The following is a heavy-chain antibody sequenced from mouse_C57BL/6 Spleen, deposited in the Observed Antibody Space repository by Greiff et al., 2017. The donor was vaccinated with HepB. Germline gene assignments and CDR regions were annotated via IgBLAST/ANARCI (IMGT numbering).Heavy chain of an antibody. CDR3: ARSLYYYGSSYGFAY. CDR2: IYPGSGST. Sequence: VQLQQSGAELVKPGASVKMSCKASGYTFTSYWITWVKQRPGQGLEWIGDIYPGSGSTNYNKKFKSKATLTVDTSSSTAYMQLSSLTSEDSAVYYCARSLYYYGSSYGFAYWGQGTLVTVSA. J-gene: IGHJ3*01. CDR1: GYTFTSYW. V-gene: IGHV1-55*01. D-gene: IGHD1-1*01.